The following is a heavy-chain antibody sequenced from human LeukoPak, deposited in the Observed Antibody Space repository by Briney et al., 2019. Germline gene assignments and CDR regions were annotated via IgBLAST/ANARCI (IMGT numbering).Heavy chain of an antibody. CDR3: AKGGGDTTMAMDY. J-gene: IGHJ4*02. CDR1: HFTFDDYA. CDR2: ISRDGGRT. V-gene: IGHV3-43D*03. D-gene: IGHD5-18*01. Sequence: GGSLRLSCAASHFTFDDYAMHWVRQAPGKGLEWVSLISRDGGRTYYADSVKGRFTISRDNSKNSLFPQMTRLSAEDTAFYYCAKGGGDTTMAMDYWGQGTLVTVSS.